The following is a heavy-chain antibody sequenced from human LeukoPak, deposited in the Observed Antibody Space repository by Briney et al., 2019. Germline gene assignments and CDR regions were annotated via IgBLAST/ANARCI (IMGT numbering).Heavy chain of an antibody. CDR2: IFPCDSDT. CDR3: ARTLYYDSSGYRPDY. V-gene: IGHV5-51*01. J-gene: IGHJ4*02. CDR1: GDTFITYW. Sequence: GAALKISCKTSGDTFITYWIGWGRQNAGERLEWMGVIFPCDSDTRYSPSFQGQVTISADKSINTAYLQWSSLKASDTAMYYCARTLYYDSSGYRPDYWGQGTQVTVSS. D-gene: IGHD3-22*01.